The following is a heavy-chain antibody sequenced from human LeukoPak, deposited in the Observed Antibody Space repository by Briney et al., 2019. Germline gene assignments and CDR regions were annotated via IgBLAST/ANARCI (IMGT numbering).Heavy chain of an antibody. CDR1: GFTFSSYG. J-gene: IGHJ4*02. Sequence: PGGSLRLSCAASGFTFSSYGIHWVRQAPGKGLEWVAFVRYDGNDKYYADSVKGRFTISRDNSKNTLYLQMNSLRAEDTAVYYCPFPLWFGELLEPPGGFDYWGQGTLVTVSS. V-gene: IGHV3-30*02. D-gene: IGHD3-10*01. CDR3: PFPLWFGELLEPPGGFDY. CDR2: VRYDGNDK.